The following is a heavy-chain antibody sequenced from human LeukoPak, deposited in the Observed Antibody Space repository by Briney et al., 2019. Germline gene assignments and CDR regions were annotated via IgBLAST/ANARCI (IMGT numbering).Heavy chain of an antibody. D-gene: IGHD3-16*01. Sequence: GGSQRLSCAASGLIFNSYEMKWVRHARGEGLEWVSYIDRSGTTTNCADSVKGGFTIYRDNAKNSLYLQMNSLRAEDTAVYYCAREGVQRHNTFDIGGQGTMVTVSA. CDR3: AREGVQRHNTFDI. CDR2: IDRSGTTT. J-gene: IGHJ3*02. CDR1: GLIFNSYE. V-gene: IGHV3-48*03.